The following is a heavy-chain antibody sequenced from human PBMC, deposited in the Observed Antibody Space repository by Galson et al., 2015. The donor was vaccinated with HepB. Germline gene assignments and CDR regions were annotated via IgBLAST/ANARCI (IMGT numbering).Heavy chain of an antibody. D-gene: IGHD3-16*02. V-gene: IGHV1-3*01. J-gene: IGHJ4*02. CDR3: ARGITFGGVIVHGYFDY. CDR1: GYTFTSYA. Sequence: SVKVSCKASGYTFTSYAMHWVRQAPGQRLEWMGWINAGNGNTKYSQKFQGRVTITRDTSASTAYMELSSLRSEDTAVYYCARGITFGGVIVHGYFDYWGQGTLVTVSS. CDR2: INAGNGNT.